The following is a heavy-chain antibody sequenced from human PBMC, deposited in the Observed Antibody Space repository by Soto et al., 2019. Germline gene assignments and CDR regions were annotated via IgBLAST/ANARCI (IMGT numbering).Heavy chain of an antibody. CDR3: AKIAAAGHWFDP. CDR1: GFTFRSYA. V-gene: IGHV3-23*01. D-gene: IGHD6-13*01. J-gene: IGHJ5*02. CDR2: ISGSGGST. Sequence: PGVSLRLSCAASGFTFRSYAMSGVRQAPGKGLEWVSAISGSGGSTYYADSVKGRFTISRDNSKNTLYLQMNSLRAEDTAVYYCAKIAAAGHWFDPWGQGTLVTVSS.